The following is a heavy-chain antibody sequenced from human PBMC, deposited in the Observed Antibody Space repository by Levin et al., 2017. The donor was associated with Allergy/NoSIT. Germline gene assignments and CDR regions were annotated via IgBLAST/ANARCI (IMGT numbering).Heavy chain of an antibody. CDR1: GYSFNTYA. CDR2: INPASGNT. CDR3: ASQIFYDGSGGYCCSFDP. D-gene: IGHD2/OR15-2a*01. J-gene: IGHJ5*02. V-gene: IGHV1-3*01. Sequence: ASVKVSCKASGYSFNTYAIHWVRQAPGQRPEWMGWINPASGNTDYSQKFQARVTFTRDTSASTTYMELSRLTSEETALYACASQIFYDGSGGYCCSFDPWGQGTLITVSS.